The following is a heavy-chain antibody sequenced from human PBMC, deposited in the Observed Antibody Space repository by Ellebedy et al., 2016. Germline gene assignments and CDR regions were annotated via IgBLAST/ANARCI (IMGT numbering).Heavy chain of an antibody. CDR2: ISSSSSTM. V-gene: IGHV3-48*04. CDR1: GFTFSNYN. Sequence: GESLKISCAASGFTFSNYNMNWVRQAPGKGLEWISFISSSSSTMYYADSVKGRFTISRDNAMNSLYLQMNSLRAEDTAVYYCARVGCASADCYTPQYWGQGTLVTDSS. J-gene: IGHJ4*02. CDR3: ARVGCASADCYTPQY. D-gene: IGHD2-2*02.